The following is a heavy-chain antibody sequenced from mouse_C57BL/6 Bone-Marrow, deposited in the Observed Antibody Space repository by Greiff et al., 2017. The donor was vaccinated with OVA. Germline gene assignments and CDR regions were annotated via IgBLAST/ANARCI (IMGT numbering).Heavy chain of an antibody. CDR1: GYTFTSYG. Sequence: VKLQESGAELARPGASVKLSCKASGYTFTSYGISWVKQRTGQGLEWIGEIYPRSGNTYYNEKFKGKATLTADKSSSTAYMELRSLTSEDSAVYFCARALITTVVAPYYAMDYWGQGTSVTVSS. CDR2: IYPRSGNT. V-gene: IGHV1-81*01. D-gene: IGHD1-1*01. CDR3: ARALITTVVAPYYAMDY. J-gene: IGHJ4*01.